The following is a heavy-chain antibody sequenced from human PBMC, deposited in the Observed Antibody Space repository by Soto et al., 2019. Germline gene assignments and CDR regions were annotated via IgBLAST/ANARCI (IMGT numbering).Heavy chain of an antibody. D-gene: IGHD3-16*01. V-gene: IGHV3-7*01. CDR3: VRGWDNEVWGYYFDY. CDR1: GFTFSSYW. J-gene: IGHJ4*02. Sequence: EVQLVESGGVLVQPGGSLRLSCTGSGFTFSSYWMSWVRQAPGKGLEWVANINQDGSGKYYGASVRGRFTLSRDNAENARFLQMNSLRVEDTAVYYCVRGWDNEVWGYYFDYWGQGTLVTVSS. CDR2: INQDGSGK.